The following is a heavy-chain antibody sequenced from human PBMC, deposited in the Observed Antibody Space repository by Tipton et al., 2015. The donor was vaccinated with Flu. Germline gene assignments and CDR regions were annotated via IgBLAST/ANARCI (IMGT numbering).Heavy chain of an antibody. J-gene: IGHJ5*02. CDR3: ARDRRYYDSSGYRQPNWFDP. Sequence: SLRLSCAASGFTFSSYGMHWVRQAPGKGLEWVAVIWYDGSNKYYADSVKGRFTISRDNSKNTLYLQMYSLRAEDTAVYYCARDRRYYDSSGYRQPNWFDPWGQGTLVTVSS. V-gene: IGHV3-33*01. D-gene: IGHD3-22*01. CDR1: GFTFSSYG. CDR2: IWYDGSNK.